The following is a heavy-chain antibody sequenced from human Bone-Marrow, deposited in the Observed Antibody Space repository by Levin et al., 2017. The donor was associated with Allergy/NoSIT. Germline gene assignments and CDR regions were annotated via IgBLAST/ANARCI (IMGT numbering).Heavy chain of an antibody. CDR2: INSDGSDT. J-gene: IGHJ4*02. V-gene: IGHV3-74*01. CDR3: VKDADGGNPWYFDS. D-gene: IGHD4-23*01. Sequence: GESLKISCAASGFRFRSYWMHWVRQAPGKGLVWVSRINSDGSDTAYADSVRGRFTVSRDNAENTLYLQMSSLTADDTAVYYCVKDADGGNPWYFDSWGQGTLVSVSS. CDR1: GFRFRSYW.